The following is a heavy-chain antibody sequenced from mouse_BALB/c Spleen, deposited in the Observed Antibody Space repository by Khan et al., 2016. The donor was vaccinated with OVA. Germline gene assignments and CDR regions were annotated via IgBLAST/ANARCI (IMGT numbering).Heavy chain of an antibody. CDR3: SRGGLGRAMDY. D-gene: IGHD4-1*01. Sequence: QVQLQQSGAEVMKPGASVKISCKTTGYTFSSYWIEWVKQTPGHGLEWIGEILPGSVSIKYNEKFKGKATFTAETSSNTAYIQFSSLTSEDSAVYYCSRGGLGRAMDYWGQGTSVAGSS. CDR2: ILPGSVSI. J-gene: IGHJ4*01. V-gene: IGHV1-9*01. CDR1: GYTFSSYW.